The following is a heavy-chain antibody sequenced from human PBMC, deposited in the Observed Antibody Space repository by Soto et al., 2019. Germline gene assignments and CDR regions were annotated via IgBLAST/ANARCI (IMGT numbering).Heavy chain of an antibody. D-gene: IGHD6-19*01. CDR2: INLNSGHT. J-gene: IGHJ4*02. Sequence: QVQLVQSGAEVKKPGASVKFSCKASGYPFTTYDISWVRQAAGQGLEWMGWINLNSGHTDYAQRFQGRVTMTRNTYLSTAYMELTSLSSEDTAVYYCARGRGWRDYWGQGTLVTVSS. CDR1: GYPFTTYD. V-gene: IGHV1-8*01. CDR3: ARGRGWRDY.